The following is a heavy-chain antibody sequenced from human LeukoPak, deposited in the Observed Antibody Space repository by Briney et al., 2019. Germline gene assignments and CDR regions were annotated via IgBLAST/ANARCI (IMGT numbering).Heavy chain of an antibody. Sequence: GGSLRLSCEGSGFTFSNYWMGWVRQAPGKGLQWVANIKTDGSEKYYVDSVKGRFTISRDNAKNSLYLQMNSLRAEDTAVYYCATYSSLNRREFQYWGRGTLLTVSS. V-gene: IGHV3-7*01. J-gene: IGHJ1*01. CDR2: IKTDGSEK. CDR1: GFTFSNYW. D-gene: IGHD3-22*01. CDR3: ATYSSLNRREFQY.